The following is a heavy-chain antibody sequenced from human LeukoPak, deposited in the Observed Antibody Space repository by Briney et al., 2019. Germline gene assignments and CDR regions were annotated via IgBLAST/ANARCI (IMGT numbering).Heavy chain of an antibody. CDR1: GFTFSSYA. D-gene: IGHD2-2*01. J-gene: IGHJ4*02. CDR3: ANSLGVVVPEVPRRN. V-gene: IGHV3-23*01. CDR2: ISGSGGST. Sequence: GGSLRLSCAASGFTFSSYAMSWVRQAPGKGLEWVSAISGSGGSTYYADSVKGRFTISRDNSKNTPYLQMNSLRAEDTAVYYCANSLGVVVPEVPRRNWGQGTLVTVSS.